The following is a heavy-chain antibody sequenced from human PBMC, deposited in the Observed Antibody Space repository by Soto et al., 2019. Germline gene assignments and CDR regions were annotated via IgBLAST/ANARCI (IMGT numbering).Heavy chain of an antibody. CDR1: GGSFSGYY. CDR3: ARGGSSWYSNWFDP. D-gene: IGHD6-13*01. CDR2: IYYSGST. J-gene: IGHJ5*02. V-gene: IGHV4-59*01. Sequence: PSETLSLTCAVYGGSFSGYYWSWIRQPPGKGLEWIGYIYYSGSTNYNPSLKSRVTISVDTSKNQFSLKLSSVTAAETAVYYCARGGSSWYSNWFDPWGQGTLVTVSS.